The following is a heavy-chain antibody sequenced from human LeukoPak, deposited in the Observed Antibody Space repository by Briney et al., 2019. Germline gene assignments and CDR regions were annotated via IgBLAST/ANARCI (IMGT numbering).Heavy chain of an antibody. D-gene: IGHD4-17*01. V-gene: IGHV3-30-3*01. J-gene: IGHJ4*02. CDR2: ISYDGSNK. CDR1: GFTFSSYA. Sequence: GGSLRLSCAASGFTFSSYAMHWVRQAPGKGLEWVAVISYDGSNKYYADSVKGRFTISRDNSKNTLYLQMNSLRAEDTAVYYCARAYGDYGPVDYWGQGTLVAVSS. CDR3: ARAYGDYGPVDY.